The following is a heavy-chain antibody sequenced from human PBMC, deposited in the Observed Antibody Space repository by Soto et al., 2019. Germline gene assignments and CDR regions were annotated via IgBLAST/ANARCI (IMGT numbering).Heavy chain of an antibody. CDR2: IIPMFGTA. J-gene: IGHJ4*02. CDR3: ARVGPAHYYDSSGYYSPLDY. Sequence: QVQLVQSGAEVKKPGSSVKVFCKASRDTFSSYAINWVRQATGQGLEWMGGIIPMFGTANYAQKFKGRVTITAGECTSTVYMELSSLRSEDTAVYYCARVGPAHYYDSSGYYSPLDYWGQGTLVTVSS. V-gene: IGHV1-69*01. D-gene: IGHD3-22*01. CDR1: RDTFSSYA.